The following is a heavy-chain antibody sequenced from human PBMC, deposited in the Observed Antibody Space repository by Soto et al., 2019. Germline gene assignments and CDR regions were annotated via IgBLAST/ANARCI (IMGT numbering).Heavy chain of an antibody. CDR1: GGTFSSYT. D-gene: IGHD4-17*01. CDR3: ARDSAIPAGDYDGY. J-gene: IGHJ4*02. CDR2: IIPILGIA. V-gene: IGHV1-69*08. Sequence: QVQLVQSGAEVKKPGSSVKVSCKASGGTFSSYTISWVRQAPGQGLEWRGRIIPILGIANYAQKFQGRVTXXPXKXXSTAYMELSSLRSEDRAVYYCARDSAIPAGDYDGYWGQGTLGTVPS.